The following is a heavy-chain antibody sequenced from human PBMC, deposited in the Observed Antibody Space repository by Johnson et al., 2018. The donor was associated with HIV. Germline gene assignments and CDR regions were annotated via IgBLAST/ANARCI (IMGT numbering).Heavy chain of an antibody. D-gene: IGHD2-21*01. CDR1: GFTFSSYA. J-gene: IGHJ3*02. Sequence: QMQLVESGGGVVQPGRSLRLSCAASGFTFSSYAMHWVRQAPGKGLEWVAVISYDGNNKYYADSVKGRFTISRDNSRNTLYLQMNTLRTEDTALYYCAKVGRMVVGIGNDAFDIWGQGTMVTVSS. V-gene: IGHV3-30-3*01. CDR2: ISYDGNNK. CDR3: AKVGRMVVGIGNDAFDI.